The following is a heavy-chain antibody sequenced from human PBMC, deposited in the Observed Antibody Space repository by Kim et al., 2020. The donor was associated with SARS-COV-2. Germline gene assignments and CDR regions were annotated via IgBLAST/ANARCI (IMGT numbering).Heavy chain of an antibody. D-gene: IGHD3-22*01. V-gene: IGHV3-7*01. CDR2: IKKDGSEK. CDR1: GFTFGAYW. J-gene: IGHJ4*02. CDR3: ARARLASSSSYSRPQLFDY. Sequence: GGSLRLSCAVSGFTFGAYWMSWVRQTPGKGLEWVADIKKDGSEKYYVDSVESRFTISRANSKNSLFLQMNSLRADDTAVYYCARARLASSSSYSRPQLFDYWVQGTLVTVAS.